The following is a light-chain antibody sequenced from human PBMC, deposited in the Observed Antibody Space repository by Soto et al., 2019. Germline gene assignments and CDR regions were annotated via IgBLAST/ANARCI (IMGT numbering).Light chain of an antibody. Sequence: EIVLTQSPGTLSLSPGERATISCRASQSVSSSFLAWYQQKPGQAPRLLIYGASSRATGIPDRFSGSGSGTDFTLTISRLEPEDFAVYYCQKCGSSSWTFGQGTKVDI. CDR1: QSVSSSF. CDR3: QKCGSSSWT. J-gene: IGKJ1*01. CDR2: GAS. V-gene: IGKV3-20*01.